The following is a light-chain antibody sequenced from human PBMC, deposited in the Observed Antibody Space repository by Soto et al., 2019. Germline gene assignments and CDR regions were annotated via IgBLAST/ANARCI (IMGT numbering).Light chain of an antibody. V-gene: IGKV3-20*01. CDR1: QSISSSY. CDR3: QQYGSSPRT. J-gene: IGKJ1*01. CDR2: GAS. Sequence: EIALAQSPVTRSFSPGKTATLSWLASQSISSSYLAWYQQRPGQAPRLLIYGASSRATGIPDRFSGSGSGTDFTLTISRLEPEDFAVYYCQQYGSSPRTFGQGTKVDIK.